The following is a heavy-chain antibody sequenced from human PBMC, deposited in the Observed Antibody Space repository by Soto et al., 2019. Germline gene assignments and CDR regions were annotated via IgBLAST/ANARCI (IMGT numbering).Heavy chain of an antibody. CDR3: AAGDGVDSSGPWYYYGMDV. Sequence: ASVKVSCKASGFTFTSSAVQWVRQARGQRLEWIGWIVVGSGNTNYAQKFQERVTITRDMSTSTAYMELSSLRSEDTAVYYCAAGDGVDSSGPWYYYGMDVWGQGTTVTVSS. J-gene: IGHJ6*02. CDR1: GFTFTSSA. D-gene: IGHD3-22*01. CDR2: IVVGSGNT. V-gene: IGHV1-58*01.